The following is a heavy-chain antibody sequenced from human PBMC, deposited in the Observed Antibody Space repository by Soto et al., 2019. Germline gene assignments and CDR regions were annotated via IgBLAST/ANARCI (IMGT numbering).Heavy chain of an antibody. CDR2: IYYSGST. CDR1: GGSISSSSYY. D-gene: IGHD1-26*01. J-gene: IGHJ4*02. V-gene: IGHV4-39*01. CDR3: ASSPRGSYFDY. Sequence: SETLSLTCTVSGGSISSSSYYWGWIRQPPGKGLEWIGSIYYSGSTYYNPSLKSRVTISVDTSKNQFSLKLSSVTAADTAVYYCASSPRGSYFDYWGQGTLVTSPQ.